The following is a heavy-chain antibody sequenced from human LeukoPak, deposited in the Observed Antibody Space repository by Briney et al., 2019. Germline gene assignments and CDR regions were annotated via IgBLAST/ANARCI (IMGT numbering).Heavy chain of an antibody. J-gene: IGHJ4*02. Sequence: PGRSLRLSCAASGFTFSSYGMHWVRRAPGKGLEWVAVISYDGSNKYYADSVKGRFTISRDNSKNTLYLQMNSLRAEDTAVYYCANGKFDYWGQGTLVTVSS. CDR3: ANGKFDY. V-gene: IGHV3-30*18. CDR2: ISYDGSNK. CDR1: GFTFSSYG.